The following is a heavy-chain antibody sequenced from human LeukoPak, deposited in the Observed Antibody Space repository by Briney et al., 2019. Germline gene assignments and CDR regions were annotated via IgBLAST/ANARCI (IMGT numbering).Heavy chain of an antibody. V-gene: IGHV3-48*03. CDR1: GCTFSSYE. J-gene: IGHJ6*04. CDR3: AELGITMIGGV. Sequence: GGSLRLSCAASGCTFSSYEMNWVRQAPGKGLEWVSYISSSGSTIYYADSVKGRLTISRDNAKKSLYLQMNSLRAEDTAVYYCAELGITMIGGVWGKGTTVTISS. D-gene: IGHD3-10*02. CDR2: ISSSGSTI.